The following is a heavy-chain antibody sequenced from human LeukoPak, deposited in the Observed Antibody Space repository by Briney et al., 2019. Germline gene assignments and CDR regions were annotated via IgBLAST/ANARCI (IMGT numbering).Heavy chain of an antibody. Sequence: GGSLRLSCAGSGFAFGTYAITWVRQAPGKGLEWISYISSTSGTIYYADSVKGRFTISRDNAKNSLSLQMNSLRADDTAVYYCAKGPGTGHYFDYWGQGTLVTVSS. D-gene: IGHD3/OR15-3a*01. CDR1: GFAFGTYA. J-gene: IGHJ4*02. CDR3: AKGPGTGHYFDY. CDR2: ISSTSGTI. V-gene: IGHV3-48*04.